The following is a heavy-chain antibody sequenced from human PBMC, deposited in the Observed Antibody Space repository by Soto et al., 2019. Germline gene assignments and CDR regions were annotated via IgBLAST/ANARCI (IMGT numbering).Heavy chain of an antibody. D-gene: IGHD6-13*01. J-gene: IGHJ4*02. CDR1: GGSISSSSHY. Sequence: SETLSLTCSVSGGSISSSSHYLGWIRQSPGKGLDWIGSIYYRGSAYYNPSLKSRVTISVDTSKNQFSLKLRSVTAADTSVYYCARYPGIADHFDFWGQGTLVTVCS. V-gene: IGHV4-39*01. CDR3: ARYPGIADHFDF. CDR2: IYYRGSA.